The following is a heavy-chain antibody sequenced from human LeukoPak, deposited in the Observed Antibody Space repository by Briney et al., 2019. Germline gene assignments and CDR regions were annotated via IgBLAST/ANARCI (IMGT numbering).Heavy chain of an antibody. CDR1: GFTFSSYA. D-gene: IGHD2-2*01. Sequence: GGSLRLSCAASGFTFSSYAMSWVRQAPGKGLEWVSAISGSGGSTYYADSVKGRFTISRDNSKNTLYLQMNSLRAEDTAVYYCAKGRRVPAAYDGFHGSQDLGYFDLWGRGTLVTVSS. J-gene: IGHJ2*01. CDR2: ISGSGGST. CDR3: AKGRRVPAAYDGFHGSQDLGYFDL. V-gene: IGHV3-23*01.